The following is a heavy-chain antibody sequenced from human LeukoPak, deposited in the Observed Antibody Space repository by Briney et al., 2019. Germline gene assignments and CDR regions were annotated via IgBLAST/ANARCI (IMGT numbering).Heavy chain of an antibody. D-gene: IGHD3-3*01. J-gene: IGHJ5*02. CDR2: IIPILGIA. Sequence: SVKVSCKASGGTFSSYAISWVRQAPGQGLEWMGRIIPILGIANYAQKFQGRVTITADKSTSTAYMELSSLRSEDTAVYYCARDPSITIFGVVDGFDPWGQGTLVTVSS. CDR3: ARDPSITIFGVVDGFDP. CDR1: GGTFSSYA. V-gene: IGHV1-69*04.